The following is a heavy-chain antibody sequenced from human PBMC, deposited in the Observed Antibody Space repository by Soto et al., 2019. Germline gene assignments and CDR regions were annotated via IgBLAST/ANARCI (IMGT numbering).Heavy chain of an antibody. CDR2: IYYSGST. D-gene: IGHD2-21*02. J-gene: IGHJ4*02. V-gene: IGHV4-39*01. Sequence: SGTLSLACTVSGGSISSSSYYWGLIRQPPGKGLEWIGSIYYSGSTYYNPSLKSRVTISVDTSKNQFSLKLSSVTAADTAVYYCARRYCGGDCHYVLSYYFDYWGQGTLVTVSS. CDR1: GGSISSSSYY. CDR3: ARRYCGGDCHYVLSYYFDY.